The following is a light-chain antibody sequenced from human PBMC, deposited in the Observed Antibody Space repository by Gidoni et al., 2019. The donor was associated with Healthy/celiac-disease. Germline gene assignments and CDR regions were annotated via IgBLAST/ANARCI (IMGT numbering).Light chain of an antibody. V-gene: IGLV2-8*01. Sequence: QSALTQPPSASGSPGQSVTISCTGTSSDVGGYNYVSWYQQHPGKAPKLMIYEVSKRPSGVPDRFSGSKSGNTASLTVSGLQAEDEADYYCSSYAGNLDVVFGGGTKLTVL. CDR2: EVS. J-gene: IGLJ2*01. CDR1: SSDVGGYNY. CDR3: SSYAGNLDVV.